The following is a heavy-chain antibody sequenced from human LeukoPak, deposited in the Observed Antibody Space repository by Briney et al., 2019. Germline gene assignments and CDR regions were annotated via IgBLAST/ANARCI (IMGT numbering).Heavy chain of an antibody. Sequence: GGSLRLSCAASGFTFSSYWMHWVRQAPGKGLEWVSYISSSGSTIYYADSVKGRFTISRDNAKNSLYLQMNSLRAEDTAVYYCARVIAGIAAAGTDYWGQGTLVTVSS. V-gene: IGHV3-48*04. CDR1: GFTFSSYW. J-gene: IGHJ4*02. D-gene: IGHD6-13*01. CDR2: ISSSGSTI. CDR3: ARVIAGIAAAGTDY.